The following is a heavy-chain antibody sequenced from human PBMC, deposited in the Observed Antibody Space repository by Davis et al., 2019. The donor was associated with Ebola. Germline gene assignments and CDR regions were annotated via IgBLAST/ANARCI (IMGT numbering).Heavy chain of an antibody. CDR1: GFTFSGYA. Sequence: PGGSLRLSCAASGFTFSGYAMHWVRQAPGKGLEWVAVISYDGSNKYFAASVKGRFTISRDNSENTLYLQMNSLRSDDTAVYYCAKDEEDSISGLLWFGRGPGTLVTVSS. D-gene: IGHD3-10*01. J-gene: IGHJ4*02. CDR3: AKDEEDSISGLLWFG. CDR2: ISYDGSNK. V-gene: IGHV3-30*18.